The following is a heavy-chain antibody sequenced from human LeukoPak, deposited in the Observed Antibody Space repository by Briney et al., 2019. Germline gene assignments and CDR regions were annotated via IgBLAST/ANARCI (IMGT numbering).Heavy chain of an antibody. J-gene: IGHJ4*02. CDR1: GFTFSDYY. CDR3: ARPEASFWSGIHDY. Sequence: GGSLRLSCAAYGFTFSDYYMDCVRQAPGKGLKWVGRIRNKPNSDITKNAASVKGRFTISRDDSKNSLYLQMNKLRTGHTALYFCARPEASFWSGIHDYWGQGTLVTVSS. D-gene: IGHD3-10*01. V-gene: IGHV3-72*01. CDR2: IRNKPNSDIT.